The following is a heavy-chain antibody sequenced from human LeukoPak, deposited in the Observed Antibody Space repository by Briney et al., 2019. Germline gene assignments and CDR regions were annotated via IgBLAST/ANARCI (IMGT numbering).Heavy chain of an antibody. J-gene: IGHJ4*02. D-gene: IGHD4/OR15-4a*01. CDR2: ISDSGGNT. CDR3: AKGTMHDY. CDR1: GFTSSTDA. V-gene: IGHV3-23*01. Sequence: GGSLRLSCAASGFTSSTDAMNWVRQAPGKGLEWVSGISDSGGNTYYADSVKGRFTISRDKSKNTLDLRMNSLRAEDTAVYYCAKGTMHDYWGQGTLVTVSS.